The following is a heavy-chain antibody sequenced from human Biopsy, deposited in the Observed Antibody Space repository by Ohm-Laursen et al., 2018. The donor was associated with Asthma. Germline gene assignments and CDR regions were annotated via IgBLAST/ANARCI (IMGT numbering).Heavy chain of an antibody. J-gene: IGHJ4*01. V-gene: IGHV1-58*01. CDR3: AAGRASLHGESRI. Sequence: ASVKVSCNASGVALSGYTFEWVRQARGLGLEWIAWIVFASGATNYAQNFQDRPTVTRDMSAGSVSMELCGLSSTDTAVYYRAAGRASLHGESRIWGQGTVVSVSS. D-gene: IGHD2/OR15-2a*01. CDR2: IVFASGAT. CDR1: GVALSGYT.